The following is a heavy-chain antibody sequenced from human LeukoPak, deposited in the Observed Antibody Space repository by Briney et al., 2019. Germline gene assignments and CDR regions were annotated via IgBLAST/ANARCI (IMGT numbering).Heavy chain of an antibody. D-gene: IGHD3-9*01. Sequence: GGSLRLSCAASGFTFSSYEMNWVRQAPGKGLEWVSYITSSGSTIYYADSVKGRFTISRDNAKNSLYLQMNSLRAEDTAVYYCAKNDWSSSFYFDYWGQGTRVTVSS. CDR3: AKNDWSSSFYFDY. V-gene: IGHV3-48*03. CDR2: ITSSGSTI. CDR1: GFTFSSYE. J-gene: IGHJ4*02.